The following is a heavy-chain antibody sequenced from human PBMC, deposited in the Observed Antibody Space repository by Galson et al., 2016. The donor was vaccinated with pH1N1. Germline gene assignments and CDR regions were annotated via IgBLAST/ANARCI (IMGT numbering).Heavy chain of an antibody. D-gene: IGHD3-9*01. Sequence: SLRLSCAGSGFIFSSYWMHWVRQVPGKGLVWVSHINFDGTKTNYADSVKGRFTISRDNAKNTLYLQMNSLSVEDMAVYYCARAIFAAVAVWGQGTLVTVSS. CDR1: GFIFSSYW. V-gene: IGHV3-74*01. J-gene: IGHJ4*02. CDR2: INFDGTKT. CDR3: ARAIFAAVAV.